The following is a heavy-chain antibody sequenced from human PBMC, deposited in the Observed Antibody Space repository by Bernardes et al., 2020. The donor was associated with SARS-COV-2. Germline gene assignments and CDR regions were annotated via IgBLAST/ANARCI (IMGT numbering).Heavy chain of an antibody. J-gene: IGHJ6*02. Sequence: SGPTLVKPTETLTLTCTVSGFSLSDATMGVSWIRQPPGKPLEWLAHIFSNDEKSYSTSLKSRLTVSKDTSKSQVVLTMTNMDPVDTATYYCARCSSSWPYYYYGMDVWGQGTTVTVSS. D-gene: IGHD6-13*01. CDR1: GFSLSDATMG. CDR2: IFSNDEK. CDR3: ARCSSSWPYYYYGMDV. V-gene: IGHV2-26*01.